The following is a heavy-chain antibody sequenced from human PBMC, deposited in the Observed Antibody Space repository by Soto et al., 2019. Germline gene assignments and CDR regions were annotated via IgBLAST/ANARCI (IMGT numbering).Heavy chain of an antibody. D-gene: IGHD6-13*01. J-gene: IGHJ4*02. CDR3: TTDLIAAAGGAY. Sequence: EVQLGESGGGLVKPGGSLRLSWAASGFTFSNAWMNWVRQAPGKGLGWLGRIKSKTDGGTTDYAAPVKCRFTISRDDSKNTLYLQMNSLRTEDTAVYYCTTDLIAAAGGAYWGKGTLVTVSS. V-gene: IGHV3-15*07. CDR1: GFTFSNAW. CDR2: IKSKTDGGTT.